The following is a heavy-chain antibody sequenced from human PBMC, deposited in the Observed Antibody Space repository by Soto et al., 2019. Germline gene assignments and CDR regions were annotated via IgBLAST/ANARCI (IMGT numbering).Heavy chain of an antibody. D-gene: IGHD3-16*02. Sequence: QITLKESGPTLVKPTQTLTLTCTFSGFSLSTSGVGVGWIRQPPGKALEWLALIYWNDDKRYSPSLKSRLTIPKDTSKHQVVLTMTNMDPVDTATYYCAHRLRFLPRLGELSLYHLAPYINWFDPWGQGTLVTVSS. CDR1: GFSLSTSGVG. J-gene: IGHJ5*02. CDR3: AHRLRFLPRLGELSLYHLAPYINWFDP. V-gene: IGHV2-5*01. CDR2: IYWNDDK.